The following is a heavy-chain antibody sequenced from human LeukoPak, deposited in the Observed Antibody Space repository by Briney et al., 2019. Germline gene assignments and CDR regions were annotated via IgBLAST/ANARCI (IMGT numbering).Heavy chain of an antibody. D-gene: IGHD3-22*01. V-gene: IGHV1-2*06. Sequence: GASVKVSCKASGYTFTGYYMHWVRQAPGQGLEWMGRINPNSGGTNYAQKFQGRVTMTRDTSTSTVYMELSGLRSEDTAVYYCARDAIDSSDSFFDFWGQGTLVTVSS. CDR1: GYTFTGYY. J-gene: IGHJ4*02. CDR2: INPNSGGT. CDR3: ARDAIDSSDSFFDF.